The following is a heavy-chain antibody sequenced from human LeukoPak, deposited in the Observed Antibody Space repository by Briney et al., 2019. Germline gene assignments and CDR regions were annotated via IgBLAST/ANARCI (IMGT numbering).Heavy chain of an antibody. Sequence: GGSLTLSCAASGFTFSVYAVHWVRQAPGKGLEWVAVISYDGIYTYYADSVKGRFTISRDHSRNTLYLEMNSLRAEDTAVYYCARGADGSYSSGSYSSHYGMDVWGQGTTVTVSS. CDR1: GFTFSVYA. J-gene: IGHJ6*02. V-gene: IGHV3-30-3*01. D-gene: IGHD6-19*01. CDR2: ISYDGIYT. CDR3: ARGADGSYSSGSYSSHYGMDV.